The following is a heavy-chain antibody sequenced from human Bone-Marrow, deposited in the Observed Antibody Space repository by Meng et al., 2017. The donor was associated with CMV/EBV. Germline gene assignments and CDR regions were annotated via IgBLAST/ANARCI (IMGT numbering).Heavy chain of an antibody. D-gene: IGHD2-2*02. CDR3: ARYCSSTSCYIGAFDI. J-gene: IGHJ3*02. Sequence: SVKVSCKASGGTFSSYAISWVRQAPGQGLEWMGGIIPIFGTANYAQKFQGRVTITTDESTSTAYMELSSLRAEDTAVYYCARYCSSTSCYIGAFDIWGQGTMVTVSS. CDR2: IIPIFGTA. CDR1: GGTFSSYA. V-gene: IGHV1-69*05.